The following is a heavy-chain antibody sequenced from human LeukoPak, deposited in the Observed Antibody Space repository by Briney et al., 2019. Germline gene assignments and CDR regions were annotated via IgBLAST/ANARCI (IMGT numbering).Heavy chain of an antibody. D-gene: IGHD3-10*01. CDR2: IRFDGAYK. CDR1: GFTFSTYG. J-gene: IGHJ4*02. V-gene: IGHV3-30*02. CDR3: AKSAVRDYASGVDYFDY. Sequence: GSLRLSCAASGFTFSTYGIHWARQAPGKGLEWVAFIRFDGAYKHTANSVKGRFTISRDNAQNTVYLYMNTLRTEDTAVYYCAKSAVRDYASGVDYFDYWGQGTLVSVSS.